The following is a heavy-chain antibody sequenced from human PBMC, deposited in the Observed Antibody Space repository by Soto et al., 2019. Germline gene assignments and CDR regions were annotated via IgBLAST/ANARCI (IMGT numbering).Heavy chain of an antibody. CDR3: AHMTYFSGCSCYDY. CDR1: GFSLSTSGVG. CDR2: IFWDDDE. D-gene: IGHD2-15*01. J-gene: IGHJ4*02. Sequence: QITLKESGPTLVKPTQTLTLTCTFSGFSLSTSGVGVGWIRQPPGEALEWLAIIFWDDDERYNPSLMTRLTITNDPSKHQVVLTITNIHPADTATYYCAHMTYFSGCSCYDYLGQRTLLTVSS. V-gene: IGHV2-5*02.